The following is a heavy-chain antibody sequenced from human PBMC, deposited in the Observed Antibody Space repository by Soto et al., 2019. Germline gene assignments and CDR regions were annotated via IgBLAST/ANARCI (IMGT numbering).Heavy chain of an antibody. V-gene: IGHV1-46*01. CDR2: INPSGGST. Sequence: ASVKVSRKASGYTFTTYYMHWVRQAPGQGLEWRGLINPSGGSTSYAQKFQGRVTMTRDTSTSTVYMELSRLRSEDTAMYYCATERTRAYSGLFEYWGQGTMVTVSS. CDR3: ATERTRAYSGLFEY. CDR1: GYTFTTYY. D-gene: IGHD5-12*01. J-gene: IGHJ4*02.